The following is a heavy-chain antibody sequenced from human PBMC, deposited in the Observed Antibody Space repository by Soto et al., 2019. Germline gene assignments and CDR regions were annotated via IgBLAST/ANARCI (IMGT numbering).Heavy chain of an antibody. CDR1: GFTFSGYS. J-gene: IGHJ4*02. D-gene: IGHD3-9*01. Sequence: GGSLRLCFAASGFTFSGYSMNWVRQATGKWLEWVSYISSSSSTIYYADSVKGRFTISRDNAKNSLYLQMNSLRDEDTAVYYCERHRTYYDILTGYYTSYYFDYWGQGTLVTVSS. CDR3: ERHRTYYDILTGYYTSYYFDY. CDR2: ISSSSSTI. V-gene: IGHV3-48*02.